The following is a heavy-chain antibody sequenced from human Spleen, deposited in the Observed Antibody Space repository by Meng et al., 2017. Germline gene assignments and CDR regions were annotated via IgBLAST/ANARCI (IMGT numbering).Heavy chain of an antibody. CDR1: GFTFSSYD. J-gene: IGHJ4*02. D-gene: IGHD6-19*01. V-gene: IGHV3-13*03. Sequence: GESLKISCAACGFTFSSYDMHWVRQATGKGLEWVSAIGTAGDTYYPGSVKGQFTISRENAKNSLYLQMNSLRTGDTAVYYCTRDRYSSDWSFGRFDYWGQGARVTVSS. CDR2: IGTAGDT. CDR3: TRDRYSSDWSFGRFDY.